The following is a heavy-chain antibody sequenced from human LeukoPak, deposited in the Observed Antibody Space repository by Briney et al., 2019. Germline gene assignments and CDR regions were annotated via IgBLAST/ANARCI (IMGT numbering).Heavy chain of an antibody. Sequence: GESLQISCKGSGYSFTSYWIGWVRQMPGKGLEWMGIIYPGDSDTRYSPSFQGQVTISADKSISTAYLQWSSLKASDTAMYYCARVAESDYELAHDAFDIWGQGTMVTVSS. J-gene: IGHJ3*02. CDR1: GYSFTSYW. CDR3: ARVAESDYELAHDAFDI. CDR2: IYPGDSDT. V-gene: IGHV5-51*01. D-gene: IGHD1/OR15-1a*01.